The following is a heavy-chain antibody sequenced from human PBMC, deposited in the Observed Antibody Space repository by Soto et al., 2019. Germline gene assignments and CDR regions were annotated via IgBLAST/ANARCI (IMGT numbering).Heavy chain of an antibody. CDR2: IKDDGSDE. J-gene: IGHJ6*02. CDR3: ARNQTTLTSLRTYSYGLDV. Sequence: EVQLVESGGGLVQPGGSLRLSCAASGFTFSRYWMSWVRQAPGKGLEWVANIKDDGSDEYYVDSVKGRFNFSRDNAKNSLYLQLSGLRDEDTAVYYCARNQTTLTSLRTYSYGLDVWGQGTPVTVSS. V-gene: IGHV3-7*03. CDR1: GFTFSRYW. D-gene: IGHD4-17*01.